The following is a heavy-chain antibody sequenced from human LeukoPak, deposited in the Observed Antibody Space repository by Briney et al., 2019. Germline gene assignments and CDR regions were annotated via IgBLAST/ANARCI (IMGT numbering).Heavy chain of an antibody. CDR3: ARLSYDSSGYLDY. Sequence: SQTLSLTCTVSGGSISSGGYYWSWIRQHPGKGREWIGYIYYSGSTYYNPSLKRRVTISVNTSKTQFSLKLSSVTAADTAVYYCARLSYDSSGYLDYWGQGTLVTVSS. CDR2: IYYSGST. CDR1: GGSISSGGYY. V-gene: IGHV4-31*03. J-gene: IGHJ4*02. D-gene: IGHD3-22*01.